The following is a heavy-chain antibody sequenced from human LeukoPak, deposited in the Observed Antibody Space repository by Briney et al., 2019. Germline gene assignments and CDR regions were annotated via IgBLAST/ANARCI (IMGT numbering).Heavy chain of an antibody. CDR3: AKDPTPYYDSSGYYFDY. CDR2: ISWNSGSI. CDR1: GFTFDDYA. Sequence: GRSLRLSCAASGFTFDDYAMHWVRQAPGKGLEWVSGISWNSGSIGYADSVKGRFTISRDNAKNSLYLQMNSLRAEDTALYYCAKDPTPYYDSSGYYFDYWGQGTLVTVSS. J-gene: IGHJ4*02. V-gene: IGHV3-9*01. D-gene: IGHD3-22*01.